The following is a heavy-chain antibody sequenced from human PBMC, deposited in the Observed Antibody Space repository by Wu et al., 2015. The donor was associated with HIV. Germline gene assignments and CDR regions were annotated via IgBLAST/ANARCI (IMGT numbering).Heavy chain of an antibody. CDR1: GYTFSSYD. D-gene: IGHD3-10*01. CDR2: MNPRSGNT. J-gene: IGHJ4*02. Sequence: QVQLVQSGAEVKKPGASVKVSCKASGYTFSSYDINWVRQATGQGLEWMGWMNPRSGNTGYAQKFQGRVTMTRDTSISTAYMEVSSLRSEDTAVYYCATDLTMVRGVMADYWGQGTLVTVSS. CDR3: ATDLTMVRGVMADY. V-gene: IGHV1-8*01.